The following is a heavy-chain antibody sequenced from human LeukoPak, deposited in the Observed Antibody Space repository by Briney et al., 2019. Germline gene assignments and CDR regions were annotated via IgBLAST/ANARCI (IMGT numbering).Heavy chain of an antibody. CDR1: GGSISSGDFY. D-gene: IGHD3-10*01. J-gene: IGHJ4*02. V-gene: IGHV4-30-4*01. CDR3: ARGEYVYGSGNYYRFDY. Sequence: SSETLSLTCTVSGGSISSGDFYWSWIRQPPGKGLEWIGYIYYSGSTYSNPSLKSRLTISVDTSKNQFSLKLTSVTAADTAVYYCARGEYVYGSGNYYRFDYWGQGTLVTVSS. CDR2: IYYSGST.